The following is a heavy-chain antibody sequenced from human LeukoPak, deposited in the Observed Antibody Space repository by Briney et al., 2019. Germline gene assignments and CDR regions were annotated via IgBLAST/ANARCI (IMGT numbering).Heavy chain of an antibody. J-gene: IGHJ4*02. CDR3: ARHDRYSGSSY. CDR1: GGSISSYY. CDR2: IYYSGST. Sequence: SETLSLTCTVSGGSISSYYWSWIRQPPGKGLEWIGYIYYSGSTNYNPSLKSRVTISVDTSKNQFSLKLSSVTAAGTAVYYCARHDRYSGSSYWGQGTLVTVSS. V-gene: IGHV4-59*08. D-gene: IGHD1-26*01.